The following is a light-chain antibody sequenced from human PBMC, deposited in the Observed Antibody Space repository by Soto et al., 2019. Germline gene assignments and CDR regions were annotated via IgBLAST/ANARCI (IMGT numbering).Light chain of an antibody. CDR1: QSVSSSY. CDR2: GAS. CDR3: QQYGDSPRT. J-gene: IGKJ1*01. V-gene: IGKV3-20*01. Sequence: EIVLTQAAGTLSLSPGDRATLSCRASQSVSSSYLAWYQQKPGQAPRLLIYGASSRATGIPDRFSGSGSGTDFTLTISRLEPEDFAVYYCQQYGDSPRTFGQGTKVEIK.